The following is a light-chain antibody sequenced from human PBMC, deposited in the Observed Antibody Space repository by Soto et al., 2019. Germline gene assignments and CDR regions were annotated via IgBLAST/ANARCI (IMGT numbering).Light chain of an antibody. CDR3: QQSYSSPCT. J-gene: IGKJ2*02. CDR2: AAS. Sequence: DIQMIQSPSSLSASVGDTVTITCRASQSISIYLNWYQQKPGQAPKLLIHAASTWQSGVPSRFSGSGSGTDITLTISSLQPEDFATYYCQQSYSSPCTFGQGTKLEIK. V-gene: IGKV1-39*01. CDR1: QSISIY.